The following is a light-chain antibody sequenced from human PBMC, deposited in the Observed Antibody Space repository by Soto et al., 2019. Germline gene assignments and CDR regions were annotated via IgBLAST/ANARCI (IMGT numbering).Light chain of an antibody. V-gene: IGKV3-20*01. CDR2: DAS. J-gene: IGKJ1*01. CDR1: QSVSSGH. Sequence: DIVLTQSPGTLSLSPGERASLSCRASQSVSSGHLAWYQQKPGQAPRLLIYDASHRAAGIPDRFSGSESGTDFTLTISRLEPEDFAVYYCQQYGDSRWTFGQGTKVDIK. CDR3: QQYGDSRWT.